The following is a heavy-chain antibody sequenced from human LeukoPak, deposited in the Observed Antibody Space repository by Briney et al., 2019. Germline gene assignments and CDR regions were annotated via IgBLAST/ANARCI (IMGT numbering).Heavy chain of an antibody. CDR3: ARDPVEWELLLDY. Sequence: PGGSLRLSCAASGFTFSSYWMNWVRQAPGKRLEWVANMNIDGSEKYYADSVKGRFSISRDNARNSVYLQMASLRVEDTAVYYCARDPVEWELLLDYWGQGTLVTVSS. CDR1: GFTFSSYW. CDR2: MNIDGSEK. J-gene: IGHJ4*02. V-gene: IGHV3-7*01. D-gene: IGHD1-26*01.